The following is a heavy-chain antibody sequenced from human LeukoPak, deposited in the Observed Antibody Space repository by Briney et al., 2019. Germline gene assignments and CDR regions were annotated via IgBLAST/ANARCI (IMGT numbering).Heavy chain of an antibody. V-gene: IGHV3-9*01. CDR1: GFTFDDYA. D-gene: IGHD2/OR15-2a*01. Sequence: PGRSLRLSCAASGFTFDDYAMHWDRHAPGNGLEWVSGISWNSGSIGYADSVKGRFTISRDNAKNSLYLQMNSLRAEDTALYYCAKGHPHFNYFDYWGQGTLVTVSS. J-gene: IGHJ4*02. CDR3: AKGHPHFNYFDY. CDR2: ISWNSGSI.